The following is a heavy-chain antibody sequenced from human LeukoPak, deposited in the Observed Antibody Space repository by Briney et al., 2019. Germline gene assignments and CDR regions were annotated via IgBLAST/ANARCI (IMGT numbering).Heavy chain of an antibody. J-gene: IGHJ5*02. CDR2: INTNTGNP. CDR1: GYTLTSYA. D-gene: IGHD5-18*01. CDR3: ARVDTAMVREDWFDP. V-gene: IGHV7-4-1*02. Sequence: AASVKVSCKASGYTLTSYAMNWVRQAPGQGLEWMGWINTNTGNPTYAQGFTGRFVFSLDTSVSTAYLQISSLKAEDTAVYYCARVDTAMVREDWFDPWGQGTLVTVSS.